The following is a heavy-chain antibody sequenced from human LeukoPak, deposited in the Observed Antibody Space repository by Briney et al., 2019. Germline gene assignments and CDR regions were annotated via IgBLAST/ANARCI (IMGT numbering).Heavy chain of an antibody. V-gene: IGHV3-30*18. CDR3: AKDKTLRLDAFDI. D-gene: IGHD5-12*01. J-gene: IGHJ3*02. Sequence: GGSLRLSCAASGFTFSSYGMHWVRQAPGKGLEWVAVISYDGSNKYYADSVKGRFTISRDNSKNTLYLQMNSLRAEDTAVYYCAKDKTLRLDAFDIWGQGTMVTVSS. CDR1: GFTFSSYG. CDR2: ISYDGSNK.